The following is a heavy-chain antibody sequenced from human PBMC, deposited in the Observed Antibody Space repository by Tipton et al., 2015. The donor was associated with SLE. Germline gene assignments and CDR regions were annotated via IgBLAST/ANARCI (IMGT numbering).Heavy chain of an antibody. J-gene: IGHJ6*02. Sequence: TLSLTCAVYGESFSGYYWSWIRQPPGKGLEWLGEITHSGTTNYNPSLKSRVTMSVDKSKNQFSLRLTSVTAADTALYYCARVAPLGYYNYYVMDVWGQGTTITVSS. CDR2: ITHSGTT. D-gene: IGHD3-16*01. CDR1: GESFSGYY. V-gene: IGHV4-34*01. CDR3: ARVAPLGYYNYYVMDV.